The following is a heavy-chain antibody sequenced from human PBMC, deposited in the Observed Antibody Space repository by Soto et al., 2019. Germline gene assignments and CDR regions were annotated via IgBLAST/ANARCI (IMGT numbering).Heavy chain of an antibody. J-gene: IGHJ5*02. CDR1: GGSISSGGYS. CDR3: ARSNPLGGAPRKNDSSGYYRGNWFDP. V-gene: IGHV4-30-2*01. D-gene: IGHD3-22*01. CDR2: IYHSGST. Sequence: PSETLSLICAVSGGSISSGGYSWSWIRQPPGKGLEWIGYIYHSGSTYYNPSLKSRVTISVDRSKNQFSLKLSSVTAADTAVYYCARSNPLGGAPRKNDSSGYYRGNWFDPWGQGTLVTVSS.